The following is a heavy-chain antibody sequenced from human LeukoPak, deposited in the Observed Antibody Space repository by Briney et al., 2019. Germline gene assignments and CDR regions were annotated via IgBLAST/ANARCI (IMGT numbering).Heavy chain of an antibody. CDR3: AREDGSPSYYYYYYMDV. D-gene: IGHD1-26*01. CDR1: GFSFSSYV. CDR2: ITGSGDSA. J-gene: IGHJ6*03. Sequence: GGSLRLSCAASGFSFSSYVMSWVRQAPGKGLEWVSGITGSGDSAYYADSVKGRFTISRDNSKNTVNLQMNSLRAEDTAVYYCAREDGSPSYYYYYYMDVWGKGTTVTVSS. V-gene: IGHV3-23*01.